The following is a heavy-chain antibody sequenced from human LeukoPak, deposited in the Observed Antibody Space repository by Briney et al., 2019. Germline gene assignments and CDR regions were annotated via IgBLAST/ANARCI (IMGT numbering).Heavy chain of an antibody. J-gene: IGHJ4*02. CDR2: INAGNGNT. CDR3: ARVVSGYDSVDY. Sequence: ASVKVSCKASGYTFTSYAMHWVRQAPGQRLEWMGWINAGNGNTKYSQKFQGRVTITRDTSASTAYMELSSLRSEDTAVYYCARVVSGYDSVDYWGQGTLVTVSS. CDR1: GYTFTSYA. V-gene: IGHV1-3*01. D-gene: IGHD5-12*01.